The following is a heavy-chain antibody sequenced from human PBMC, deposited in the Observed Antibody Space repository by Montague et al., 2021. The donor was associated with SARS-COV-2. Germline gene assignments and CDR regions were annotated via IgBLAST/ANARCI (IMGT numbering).Heavy chain of an antibody. Sequence: SETLSLTCVVSGGSISSINWWSWVRQPPGKGLEWIGEIYHSESTNCNPSLKSRVIISVDKSKNQFSLKLTSVTAAETAVYYCARTGYSNGWHSFDYWGQGTLVTVSS. D-gene: IGHD6-19*01. J-gene: IGHJ4*02. V-gene: IGHV4-4*02. CDR1: GGSISSINW. CDR3: ARTGYSNGWHSFDY. CDR2: IYHSEST.